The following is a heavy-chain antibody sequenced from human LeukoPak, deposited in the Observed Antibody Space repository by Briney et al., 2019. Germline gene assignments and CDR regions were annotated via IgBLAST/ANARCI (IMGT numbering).Heavy chain of an antibody. CDR3: ARGGGYCGGDCYGIDY. Sequence: GGSLRLSCAASGFTFSSYAMHWVRQAPGKGLEWVAVISYDGSNKYYADSVKGRFTISRDNAKNSLYLQMNSLRAEDTAVYYCARGGGYCGGDCYGIDYWGQGTLVTVSS. J-gene: IGHJ4*02. CDR1: GFTFSSYA. V-gene: IGHV3-30-3*01. CDR2: ISYDGSNK. D-gene: IGHD2-21*01.